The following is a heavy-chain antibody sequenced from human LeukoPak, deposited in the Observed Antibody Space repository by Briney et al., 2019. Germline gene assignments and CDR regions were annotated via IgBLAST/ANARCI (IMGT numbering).Heavy chain of an antibody. Sequence: SEPLSLTCTVSGGSIGSSSYYWGWIRQPPGKGLEWLGAIYYSGSTYYNPSLKSRVTISVDTSKNQFSLKLSSVTAADTAVYYCARQCSSSWAPNHYYYMDVWGKGTTVTVSS. D-gene: IGHD2-2*01. CDR3: ARQCSSSWAPNHYYYMDV. J-gene: IGHJ6*03. CDR1: GGSIGSSSYY. CDR2: IYYSGST. V-gene: IGHV4-39*01.